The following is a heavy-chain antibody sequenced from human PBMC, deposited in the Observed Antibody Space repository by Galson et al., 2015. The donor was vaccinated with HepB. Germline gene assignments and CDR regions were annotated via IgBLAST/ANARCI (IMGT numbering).Heavy chain of an antibody. CDR1: GFTFTNYW. CDR2: IKEDGSEQ. V-gene: IGHV3-7*03. J-gene: IGHJ4*02. CDR3: TTSYRGHSNGYPRLNFDY. Sequence: SLRLSCAASGFTFTNYWMSWVRQAPGKGLEWVANIKEDGSEQYYVDSVEGRFTISRDNTKNSLYLQMNSLRAEDTAVYYRTTSYRGHSNGYPRLNFDYWGQGTLVTVSS. D-gene: IGHD5-18*01.